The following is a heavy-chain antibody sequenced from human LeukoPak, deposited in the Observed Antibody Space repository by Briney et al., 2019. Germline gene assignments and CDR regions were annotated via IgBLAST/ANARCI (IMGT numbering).Heavy chain of an antibody. V-gene: IGHV3-30*02. Sequence: PGGSLRLSCAASGFTFSSYGMHWVRQAPGKGLEWVAFIRYDGSNKYYADSVKGRFTISRHNSKNTLYLQMNSLRAEDTAVCYCAKGAHATVTIDYWGQGTLVTVSS. CDR3: AKGAHATVTIDY. D-gene: IGHD4-11*01. CDR2: IRYDGSNK. J-gene: IGHJ4*02. CDR1: GFTFSSYG.